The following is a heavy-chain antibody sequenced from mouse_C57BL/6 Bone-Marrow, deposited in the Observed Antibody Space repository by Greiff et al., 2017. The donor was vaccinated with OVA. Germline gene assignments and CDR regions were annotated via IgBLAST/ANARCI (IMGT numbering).Heavy chain of an antibody. J-gene: IGHJ2*01. CDR1: GFNIKDDY. CDR2: IDPENGDT. CDR3: TTGITTVVAPPLLYY. V-gene: IGHV14-4*01. D-gene: IGHD1-1*01. Sequence: VQLQQSGAELVRPGASVKLSCTASGFNIKDDYMHWVKQRPEQGLEWIGWIDPENGDTEYASKFQGKATITAETSSNTAYLQLSSLTSEDTAVYYCTTGITTVVAPPLLYYWGQGTTLTVSS.